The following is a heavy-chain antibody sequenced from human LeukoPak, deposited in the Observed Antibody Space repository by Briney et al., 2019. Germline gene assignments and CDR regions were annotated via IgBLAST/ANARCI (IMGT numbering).Heavy chain of an antibody. D-gene: IGHD3-10*01. J-gene: IGHJ3*02. CDR1: GYTFTGYY. Sequence: GASVKVSCKPAGYTFTGYYMHWVRQAPGQRLEWMGWINPNSGGTNYAQKFQGRVTMTRDTSISTAYMELSRLRSDDTAVYYCARDGMVRASGAFDIWGQDTVDRVSS. CDR3: ARDGMVRASGAFDI. V-gene: IGHV1-2*02. CDR2: INPNSGGT.